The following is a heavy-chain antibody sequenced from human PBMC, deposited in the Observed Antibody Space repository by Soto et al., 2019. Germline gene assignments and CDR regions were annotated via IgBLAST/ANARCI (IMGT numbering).Heavy chain of an antibody. V-gene: IGHV4-34*01. CDR3: ARTASRPYYYSRMGV. J-gene: IGHJ6*02. CDR1: GGSLSDYH. Sequence: SETLSLTCGVYGGSLSDYHWSWIRQSPGKGLEWIGEINDSRSTNYNVFLKSRVTISLLTPKNQFSLKVSSVTAADTAVYYCARTASRPYYYSRMGVWGPGATVAVSS. CDR2: INDSRST. D-gene: IGHD3-16*01.